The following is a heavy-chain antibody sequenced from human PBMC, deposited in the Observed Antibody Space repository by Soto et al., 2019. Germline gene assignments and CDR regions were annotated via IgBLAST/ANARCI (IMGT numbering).Heavy chain of an antibody. Sequence: GGSLRLSCAASGFTFSSYSMNWVRQAPGKGLEWVSSISSSSSYIYYADSVKGRFTISRDNAKNSLYLQMNSPRAEDTAVYYCARDLESSGWFFYLFDYWGQGTLVTVSS. J-gene: IGHJ4*02. D-gene: IGHD6-19*01. V-gene: IGHV3-21*01. CDR1: GFTFSSYS. CDR2: ISSSSSYI. CDR3: ARDLESSGWFFYLFDY.